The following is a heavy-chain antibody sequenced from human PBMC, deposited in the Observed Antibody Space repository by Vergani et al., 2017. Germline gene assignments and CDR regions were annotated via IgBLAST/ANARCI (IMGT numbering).Heavy chain of an antibody. CDR3: TTGLWGDGYXRVY. J-gene: IGHJ4*02. V-gene: IGHV3-15*01. D-gene: IGHD5-24*01. CDR1: GFTFSDYY. Sequence: VQLVESGGGLVKPGGSLRLSCAASGFTFSDYYMSWIRQAPGKGLEWVGRIKSKTDGGTTDYAAPVKGRFTISRDDSKNTLYLQMNSLKTEDTAVYYCTTGLWGDGYXRVYWGQGTLVTVSS. CDR2: IKSKTDGGTT.